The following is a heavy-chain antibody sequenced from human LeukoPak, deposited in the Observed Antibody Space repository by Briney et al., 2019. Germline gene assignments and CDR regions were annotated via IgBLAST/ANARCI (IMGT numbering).Heavy chain of an antibody. D-gene: IGHD3-3*01. CDR2: IKQDGSEK. CDR3: ARETNDFWSGRRIDY. V-gene: IGHV3-7*01. Sequence: GGSLRLSCAGSGFSFSSYWMTWVRQAPGKGLEWVANIKQDGSEKYYADSVKGRFTISRDNAKNSLYLQMNSLRAEDTAVYYCARETNDFWSGRRIDYWGQGTLATVSS. J-gene: IGHJ4*02. CDR1: GFSFSSYW.